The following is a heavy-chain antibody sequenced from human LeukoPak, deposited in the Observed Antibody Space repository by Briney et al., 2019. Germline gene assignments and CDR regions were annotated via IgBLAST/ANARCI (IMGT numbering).Heavy chain of an antibody. J-gene: IGHJ4*02. Sequence: GGSLRLSCAASGLTFSRHWMHWVRQTPGKGLVWVSRIKNDGSSTTYADSVKGRFTISRDNTKNTLYLEMNSLRAEDTAVYYCGRDLGWNQVDYWGQGTLVTVSS. V-gene: IGHV3-74*01. CDR3: GRDLGWNQVDY. D-gene: IGHD1-1*01. CDR1: GLTFSRHW. CDR2: IKNDGSST.